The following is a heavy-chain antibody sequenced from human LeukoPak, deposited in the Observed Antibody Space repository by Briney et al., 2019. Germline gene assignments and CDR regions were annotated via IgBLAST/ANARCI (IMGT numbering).Heavy chain of an antibody. V-gene: IGHV4-61*01. Sequence: SETPSLTCTVSGGSVSSGSYYWSWIRQPPGKGLEWIGYIYYSGSTNYNPSLKSRVTISVDTSKNQFSLKLSSVTAADTAVYYCAREAVVAATKQYNWFDPWGQGTLVTVSS. CDR3: AREAVVAATKQYNWFDP. D-gene: IGHD2-15*01. CDR2: IYYSGST. J-gene: IGHJ5*02. CDR1: GGSVSSGSYY.